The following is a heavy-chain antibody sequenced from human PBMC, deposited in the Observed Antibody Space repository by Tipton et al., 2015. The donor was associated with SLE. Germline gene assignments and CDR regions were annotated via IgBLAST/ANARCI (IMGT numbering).Heavy chain of an antibody. J-gene: IGHJ4*02. D-gene: IGHD5-12*01. Sequence: QLVQSGAEVKKPGASVKVSCKASGYIFNNYGMHWVRQAPGKGLEWVADIWYHGNYQYYADSVKGRFTISRDNSNNILYLQMDNLRADDTAVYFCAGSDIVDTTTAYLDYWGQGVLVTVSS. CDR3: AGSDIVDTTTAYLDY. CDR1: GYIFNNYG. V-gene: IGHV3-33*01. CDR2: IWYHGNYQ.